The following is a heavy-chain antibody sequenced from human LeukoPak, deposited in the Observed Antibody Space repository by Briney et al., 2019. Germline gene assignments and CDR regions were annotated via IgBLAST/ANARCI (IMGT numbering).Heavy chain of an antibody. CDR2: IRSDGSSE. CDR3: ARYCSGGTCYVGLI. V-gene: IGHV3-33*01. Sequence: HPGGSLRLSCAASGFTFSTYGTHWVRQAPGKGLEWVAVIRSDGSSEYYADSVKGRFIISRDNSKSTLYLQMNSLRAEDTAVYYCARYCSGGTCYVGLIWGQGTLVTVSS. D-gene: IGHD2-15*01. J-gene: IGHJ4*02. CDR1: GFTFSTYG.